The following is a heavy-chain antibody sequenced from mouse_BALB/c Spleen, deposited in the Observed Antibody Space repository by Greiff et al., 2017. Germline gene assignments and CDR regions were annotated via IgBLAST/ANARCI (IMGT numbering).Heavy chain of an antibody. CDR2: INPGSGGT. J-gene: IGHJ3*01. V-gene: IGHV1-54*01. CDR3: ARRGDGYSFAY. CDR1: GYAFTNYL. Sequence: QVQLQQSGAELVRPGTSVKVSCKASGYAFTNYLIEWVKQRPGQGLEWIGVINPGSGGTNYNEKFKGKATLTADKSSSTAYMQLSSLTSDDSAVYFCARRGDGYSFAYWGQGTLVTVSA. D-gene: IGHD2-3*01.